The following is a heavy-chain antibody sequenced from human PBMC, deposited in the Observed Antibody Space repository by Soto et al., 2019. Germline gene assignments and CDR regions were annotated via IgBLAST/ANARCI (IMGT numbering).Heavy chain of an antibody. J-gene: IGHJ4*02. CDR3: ATSQKGYNWNYFDH. D-gene: IGHD1-20*01. V-gene: IGHV4-39*01. CDR1: GGSISGSYYY. CDR2: VFYSGFT. Sequence: SETLSLTCAVSGGSISGSYYYLGWLRQSPGKGPEWSGSVFYSGFTSSTPSTVSRVSVSVDRSKNQFSLKVSGVSAADTAVYYCATSQKGYNWNYFDHWGQGALVTV.